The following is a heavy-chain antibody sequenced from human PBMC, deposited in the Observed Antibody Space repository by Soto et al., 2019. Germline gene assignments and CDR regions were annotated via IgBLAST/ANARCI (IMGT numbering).Heavy chain of an antibody. CDR1: GFTFSGSA. V-gene: IGHV3-73*01. Sequence: GGSLRLSCAASGFTFSGSAMHWVRQASGKGLEWVGRIRSKANSYATAYAASVKGRFTISRDDSKNTAYLQMNSLKTEDTAVYYCTRQTYCGGDCQDYWGQGTLVTVSS. CDR3: TRQTYCGGDCQDY. J-gene: IGHJ4*02. D-gene: IGHD2-21*02. CDR2: IRSKANSYAT.